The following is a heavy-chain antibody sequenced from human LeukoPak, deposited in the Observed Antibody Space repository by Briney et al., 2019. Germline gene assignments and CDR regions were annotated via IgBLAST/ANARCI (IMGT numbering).Heavy chain of an antibody. CDR1: GFNFNSYT. CDR2: ILASGGPT. V-gene: IGHV3-23*01. J-gene: IGHJ4*02. CDR3: AKDLRPDGVDNFDH. D-gene: IGHD2-8*01. Sequence: GGSLRLSCAASGFNFNSYTMNWVRQAPGKGLQWVANILASGGPTYYADSVKGRFIISRDNSKNTVYLQMNSLRVEDTAIYYCAKDLRPDGVDNFDHWGQGILVTVSS.